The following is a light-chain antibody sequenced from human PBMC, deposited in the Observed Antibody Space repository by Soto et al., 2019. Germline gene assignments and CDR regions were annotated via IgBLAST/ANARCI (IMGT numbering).Light chain of an antibody. V-gene: IGKV3-15*01. CDR1: QSVSIT. CDR2: DTS. Sequence: EIVMTHSPSTLSVSPVERATLSFMASQSVSITLAWYQQKLGQAPRLLIYDTSTRATGISARFSGSGSGTDFTLTITRLEPEDSAMYYCQKYEYSPLNFGGGTKVDIK. CDR3: QKYEYSPLN. J-gene: IGKJ4*01.